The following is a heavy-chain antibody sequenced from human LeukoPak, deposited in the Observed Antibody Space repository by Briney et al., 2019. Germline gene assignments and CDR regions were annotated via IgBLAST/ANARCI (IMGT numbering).Heavy chain of an antibody. V-gene: IGHV3-30*02. CDR2: IRSDGSDK. CDR1: GFTFRNYG. CDR3: AREGSLAWGTKYNWFDP. Sequence: GGSLRLSCAASGFTFRNYGMHWVRRTPGKGLEWVAFIRSDGSDKYYADSVKGRFTISRDNSKNTLYLQMNSLRAEDTAVYYCAREGSLAWGTKYNWFDPWGQGTLVTVSS. D-gene: IGHD3-16*01. J-gene: IGHJ5*02.